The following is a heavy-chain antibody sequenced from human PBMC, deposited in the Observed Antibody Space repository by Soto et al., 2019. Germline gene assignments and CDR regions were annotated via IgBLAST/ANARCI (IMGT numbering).Heavy chain of an antibody. J-gene: IGHJ6*02. Sequence: PGESLKISCKGSGYSFTTYWISWVRQMPGKGLEWMGKIDPSDTYTNYSPSFQGHVTISTDRSISTAYLQWSSLKASDSATYYCARHHSSSWYYYGMDVWGQGTTVTVSS. CDR3: ARHHSSSWYYYGMDV. CDR1: GYSFTTYW. V-gene: IGHV5-10-1*01. D-gene: IGHD6-13*01. CDR2: IDPSDTYT.